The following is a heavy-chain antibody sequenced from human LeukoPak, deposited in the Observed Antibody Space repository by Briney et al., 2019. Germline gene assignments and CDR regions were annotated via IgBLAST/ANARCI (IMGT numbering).Heavy chain of an antibody. D-gene: IGHD1-7*01. CDR1: GFTVSGSY. CDR3: ASESGTTNGGLDY. CDR2: IYPGGSP. Sequence: GGSLRLSCAASGFTVSGSYMSWVRQTPGKGLEWVSVIYPGGSPYYADSMKGRFTLSRDNSKNTVSLQMNSVRAEDTAVYYCASESGTTNGGLDYWGQGTLVTVSS. J-gene: IGHJ4*02. V-gene: IGHV3-53*01.